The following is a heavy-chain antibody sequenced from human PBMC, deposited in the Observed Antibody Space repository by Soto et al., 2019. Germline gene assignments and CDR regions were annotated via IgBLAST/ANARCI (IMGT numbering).Heavy chain of an antibody. V-gene: IGHV1-18*01. CDR3: AITAEEGSYRYSTAFDI. CDR2: ISAYNGNT. J-gene: IGHJ3*02. CDR1: GYTFTSYG. Sequence: ASVKVSCKASGYTFTSYGISWVRQAPGQGLEWMGWISAYNGNTNYAQKLQGRVTMTTDTSTSTAYMELRSLRSDDTAVYYCAITAEEGSYRYSTAFDIWGQGTMVTVSS. D-gene: IGHD3-16*02.